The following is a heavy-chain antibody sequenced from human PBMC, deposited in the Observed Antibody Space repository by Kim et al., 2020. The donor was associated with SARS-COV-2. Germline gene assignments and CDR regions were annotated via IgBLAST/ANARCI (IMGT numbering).Heavy chain of an antibody. D-gene: IGHD2-15*01. Sequence: NYAQKLQCRVTMTTDTATSTAYMELRSLRSDDTSVYYCARDGVVVAIVDYWGQGTLVTVSS. J-gene: IGHJ4*02. V-gene: IGHV1-18*01. CDR3: ARDGVVVAIVDY.